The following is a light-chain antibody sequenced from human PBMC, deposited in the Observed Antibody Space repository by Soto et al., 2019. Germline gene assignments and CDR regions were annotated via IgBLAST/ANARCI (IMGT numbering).Light chain of an antibody. CDR1: NIAIKS. V-gene: IGLV3-21*02. Sequence: SYALTQAPSVSVAPGQTARITCGGNNIAIKSVNWYQQKPGQAPVLVVYDDGDRPSGIPERFSGSNSGNTATLTITRVEAGDEADYHCQVWDSSSDHRVVFGGGTKLTVL. J-gene: IGLJ2*01. CDR2: DDG. CDR3: QVWDSSSDHRVV.